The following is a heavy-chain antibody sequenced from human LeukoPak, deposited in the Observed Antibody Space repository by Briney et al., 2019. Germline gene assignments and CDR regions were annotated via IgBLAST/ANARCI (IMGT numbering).Heavy chain of an antibody. CDR2: INHSGST. V-gene: IGHV4-34*01. CDR1: GGSFSGYY. J-gene: IGHJ6*03. Sequence: SETLSLTCAVYGGSFSGYYWSWIRQPPGKGLEWIGEINHSGSTNYNPSLKSRVTISVDTSKNQFSLKLSSVTAADTAVYYCARTLDVDTAMGDYYYMDVWGKGTTVTVSS. CDR3: ARTLDVDTAMGDYYYMDV. D-gene: IGHD5-18*01.